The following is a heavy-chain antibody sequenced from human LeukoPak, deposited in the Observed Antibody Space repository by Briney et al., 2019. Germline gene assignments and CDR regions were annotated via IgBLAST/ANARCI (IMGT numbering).Heavy chain of an antibody. CDR2: IYYSGST. J-gene: IGHJ4*02. CDR1: GGSISSYY. Sequence: SETLSLTCTVSGGSISSYYWSWIRQPPGKGLEWIGYIYYSGSTNHNPSLKSRVTISVDTSKNQFSLKLSSVTAADTAVYYCARERNYYGSGSYYFDYWGQGTLVTVSS. CDR3: ARERNYYGSGSYYFDY. D-gene: IGHD3-10*01. V-gene: IGHV4-59*01.